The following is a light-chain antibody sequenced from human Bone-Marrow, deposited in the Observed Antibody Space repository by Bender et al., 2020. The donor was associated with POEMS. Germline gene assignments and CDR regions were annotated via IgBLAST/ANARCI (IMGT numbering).Light chain of an antibody. CDR1: SIFRNP. CDR2: ADD. Sequence: QSVLTQPPSASGTPGQRVTISCSGGSIFRNPINWYQQLPVTAPRLVIYADDRRPSGVPNRFSASKSGSSASLAISGLQSEDAADYYCSTWDDRLNAWLFGGGTKLTVL. CDR3: STWDDRLNAWL. J-gene: IGLJ3*02. V-gene: IGLV1-44*01.